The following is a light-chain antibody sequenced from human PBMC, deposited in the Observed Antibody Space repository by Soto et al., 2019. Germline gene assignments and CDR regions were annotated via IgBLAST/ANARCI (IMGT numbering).Light chain of an antibody. Sequence: EIVLTQSPGTLSLSAGERATLSCRASQSVSSNYLAWYQQKPGQPPRLLISGASSRATGIPDRFIGSGSGTDFTLTISSLEHEDFAVYYCQHYGRSPPSWTFGQGTKVEIK. J-gene: IGKJ1*01. V-gene: IGKV3-20*01. CDR2: GAS. CDR1: QSVSSNY. CDR3: QHYGRSPPSWT.